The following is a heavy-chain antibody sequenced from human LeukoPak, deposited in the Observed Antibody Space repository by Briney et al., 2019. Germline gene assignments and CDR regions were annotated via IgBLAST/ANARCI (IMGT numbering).Heavy chain of an antibody. CDR3: ARELAKSRYSSSWYAEYFQH. Sequence: RASVKVSCKASGYTFTSQYVHWVRQAPGRGLEWMGWINPNSGGTNYAQKFQGRVTMTRDTSISTAYMELSRLRSDDTAVYYCARELAKSRYSSSWYAEYFQHWGQGTLVTVSS. J-gene: IGHJ1*01. CDR1: GYTFTSQY. D-gene: IGHD6-13*01. CDR2: INPNSGGT. V-gene: IGHV1-2*02.